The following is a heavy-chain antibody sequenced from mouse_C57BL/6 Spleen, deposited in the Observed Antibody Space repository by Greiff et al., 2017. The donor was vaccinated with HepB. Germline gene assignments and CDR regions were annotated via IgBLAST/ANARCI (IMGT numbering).Heavy chain of an antibody. J-gene: IGHJ2*01. CDR3: ARKDLYYFDY. CDR2: INPSSGYT. V-gene: IGHV1-4*01. CDR1: GYTFTSYT. Sequence: QVQLKQSGAELARPGASVKMSCKASGYTFTSYTMHWVKQRPGQGLEWIGYINPSSGYTKYNQKFKDKATLTADKSSSTAYMQLSSLTSEDSAVYYCARKDLYYFDYWGQGTTLTVSS.